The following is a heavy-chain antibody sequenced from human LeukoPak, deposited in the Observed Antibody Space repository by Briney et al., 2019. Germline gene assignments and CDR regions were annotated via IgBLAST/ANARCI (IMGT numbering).Heavy chain of an antibody. J-gene: IGHJ4*02. D-gene: IGHD2-2*01. Sequence: GGSLRLSCAASGFTFSSYSMNWVRQAPGKGLEWVSSISSSSSYIYYADSVKGRFTISRGNAKNSLYLQMNSLRAEDTAVYYCARGAPAFMYPPDYWGQGTLVTVSS. CDR2: ISSSSSYI. CDR1: GFTFSSYS. CDR3: ARGAPAFMYPPDY. V-gene: IGHV3-21*01.